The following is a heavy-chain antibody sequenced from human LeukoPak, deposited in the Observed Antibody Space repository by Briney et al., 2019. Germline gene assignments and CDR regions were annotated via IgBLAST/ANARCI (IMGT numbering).Heavy chain of an antibody. CDR3: ARELFSSGSCPDG. CDR2: IWSDGSNK. D-gene: IGHD3-10*01. V-gene: IGHV3-33*01. CDR1: GFTFSYYA. J-gene: IGHJ4*02. Sequence: PGRSLRLSCSASGFTFSYYAIHWVRQAPGKGLEWLALIWSDGSNKYYADSVKGRITISRDNSKNTVYLQMNSLRAEDTAVYYCARELFSSGSCPDGWGQGTLVTVSS.